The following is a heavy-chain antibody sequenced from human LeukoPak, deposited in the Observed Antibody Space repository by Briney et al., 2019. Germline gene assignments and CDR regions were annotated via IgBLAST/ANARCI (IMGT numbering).Heavy chain of an antibody. CDR2: INPNSGGT. D-gene: IGHD2-15*01. J-gene: IGHJ5*02. CDR3: ARDLVGRKGWFDP. V-gene: IGHV1-2*02. Sequence: ASVKVSCKASGYTFTGYYMHWVRQAPGQGLEWMGWINPNSGGTNYAQKFQGRVTMTRDTSISTAYMELSRLRSDDTAVYYCARDLVGRKGWFDPWGQGTLVTVSS. CDR1: GYTFTGYY.